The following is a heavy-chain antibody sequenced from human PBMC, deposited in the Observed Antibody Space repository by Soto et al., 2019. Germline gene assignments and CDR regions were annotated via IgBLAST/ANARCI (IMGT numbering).Heavy chain of an antibody. CDR2: IWYDGSNK. Sequence: QVQLVESGGGVVQPGRSLRLSCEASGFTFGRYGMHWVRQAPGKGLEWVAVIWYDGSNKYYADSVKGRFTISRDNSNNTLYLQMNSLRAEDTAVYYCARDGSGSYPRHPYFDCWGQGTLVTVSS. CDR3: ARDGSGSYPRHPYFDC. J-gene: IGHJ4*02. CDR1: GFTFGRYG. D-gene: IGHD3-10*01. V-gene: IGHV3-33*01.